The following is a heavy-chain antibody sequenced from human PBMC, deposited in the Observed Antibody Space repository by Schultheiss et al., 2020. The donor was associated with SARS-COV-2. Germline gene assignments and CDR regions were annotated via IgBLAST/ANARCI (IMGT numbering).Heavy chain of an antibody. D-gene: IGHD5-24*01. Sequence: SVKVSCKASGYTFTSYAISWVRQAPGQGLEWMGGIIPIFGTATYAQKFQGRVTITADESTRTAYMELSSLRSEDTAVYYCARGLQGRVDYYYGMDVWGQGTTVTVSS. V-gene: IGHV1-69*13. CDR3: ARGLQGRVDYYYGMDV. CDR1: GYTFTSYA. CDR2: IIPIFGTA. J-gene: IGHJ6*02.